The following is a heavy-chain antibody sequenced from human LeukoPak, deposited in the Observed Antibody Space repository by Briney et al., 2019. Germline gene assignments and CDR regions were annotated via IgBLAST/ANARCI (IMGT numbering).Heavy chain of an antibody. CDR3: ARGGLVLRYFDWLLVDY. D-gene: IGHD3-9*01. CDR1: GYTFTSYG. J-gene: IGHJ4*02. CDR2: ISAYNGNT. Sequence: GASVKVSCKASGYTFTSYGISWVRQAPGQGLEWMGWISAYNGNTNYAQKFQGRVTMTRDTSISTAYMELSRLRSDDTAVYYCARGGLVLRYFDWLLVDYWGQGTLVTVSS. V-gene: IGHV1-18*01.